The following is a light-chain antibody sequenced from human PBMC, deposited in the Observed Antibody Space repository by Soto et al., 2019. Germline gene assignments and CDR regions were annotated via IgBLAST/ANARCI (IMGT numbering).Light chain of an antibody. CDR2: EVT. Sequence: QSVLTEPPSASGSPGQSVTISCTGTSSDVGGYNYVSWYQQHPGKAPKLMIYEVTKRPSGVPDRFSGSKSGNTASLTVSGLQAEDEAYYYCSSYAGSNNPLYVFGTGTKDT. CDR1: SSDVGGYNY. CDR3: SSYAGSNNPLYV. V-gene: IGLV2-8*01. J-gene: IGLJ1*01.